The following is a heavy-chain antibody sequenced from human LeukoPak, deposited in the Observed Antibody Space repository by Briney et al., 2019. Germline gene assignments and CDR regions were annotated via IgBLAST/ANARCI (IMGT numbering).Heavy chain of an antibody. CDR1: GFTFSSYA. CDR3: AKTGSYSRGYYYYMDV. Sequence: GGSLRLSCAASGFTFSSYAMSWVRQAPGKGLEWVSSISSSSSYIYYADSVKGRFTISRDNAKNSLYLQMNSLRAEDTAVYYCAKTGSYSRGYYYYMDVWGKGTTVTVSS. D-gene: IGHD4-11*01. CDR2: ISSSSSYI. J-gene: IGHJ6*03. V-gene: IGHV3-21*01.